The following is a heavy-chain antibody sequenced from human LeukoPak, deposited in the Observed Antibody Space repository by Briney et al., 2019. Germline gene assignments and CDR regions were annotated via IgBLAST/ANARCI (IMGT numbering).Heavy chain of an antibody. CDR3: ARLDYGGNGDY. CDR2: ISSNGGST. Sequence: GGSLRLSCAASGFTFSSYAMHWVRQAPGKGPEYVSAISSNGGSTYYANSVKGRFTISRDNSKNTLYLQMGSLRAEDMAVYYCARLDYGGNGDYWGQGTLVTVSS. V-gene: IGHV3-64*01. J-gene: IGHJ4*02. CDR1: GFTFSSYA. D-gene: IGHD4-23*01.